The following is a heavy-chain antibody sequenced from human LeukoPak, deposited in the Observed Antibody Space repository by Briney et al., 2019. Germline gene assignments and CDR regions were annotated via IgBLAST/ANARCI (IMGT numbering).Heavy chain of an antibody. CDR2: ISYDGNKK. CDR3: AKHRNLRDSSGYYYFDY. CDR1: RFTFSDYA. D-gene: IGHD3-22*01. Sequence: GGSLRLSCAASRFTFSDYAMHWVRQAPGKGLEWMALISYDGNKKYYADSVKGRFTISRDNSKNTLYLQMNSLRAEDTAVYYCAKHRNLRDSSGYYYFDYWGQGTLVTVSS. J-gene: IGHJ4*02. V-gene: IGHV3-30-3*02.